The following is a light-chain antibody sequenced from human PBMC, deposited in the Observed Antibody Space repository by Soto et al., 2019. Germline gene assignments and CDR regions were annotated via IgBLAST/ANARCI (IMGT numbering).Light chain of an antibody. J-gene: IGKJ5*01. Sequence: EIIITRSPSTLYVCQEERATLSCRASQSIKYNLAWYQHKPGQAPRLLIYDTSTRAAGIPARFSGSGSGTDFTLTISSLEPEDFAVYYCQQYGISPITFGQGTRLEIK. V-gene: IGKV3-15*01. CDR2: DTS. CDR3: QQYGISPIT. CDR1: QSIKYN.